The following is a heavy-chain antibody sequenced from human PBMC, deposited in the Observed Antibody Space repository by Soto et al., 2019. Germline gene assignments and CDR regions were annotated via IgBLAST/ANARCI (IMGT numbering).Heavy chain of an antibody. CDR3: ARGRAAKTTIFGVVITDYYYYGMDV. D-gene: IGHD3-3*01. CDR1: GFTFSSYS. Sequence: RGSLRLSCAASGFTFSSYSMNWVRQAPGKGLEWVSSISSSSSYIYYADSVKGRFTISRDNAKNSLYLQMNSLRAEDTAVYYCARGRAAKTTIFGVVITDYYYYGMDVWGQGTTVTVSS. J-gene: IGHJ6*02. V-gene: IGHV3-21*01. CDR2: ISSSSSYI.